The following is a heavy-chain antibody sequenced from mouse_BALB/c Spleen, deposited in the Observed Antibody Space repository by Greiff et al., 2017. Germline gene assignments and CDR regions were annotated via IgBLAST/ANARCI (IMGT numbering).Heavy chain of an antibody. Sequence: DVKLQESGGGLVKPGGSLKLSCAASGFTFSDYYMYWVRQTPEKRLEWVATISDGGSYTYYPDSVKGRFTISRDNAKNNLYLQMSSLKSEDTAMYYCARRGEGFDYWGQGTTLTVSS. V-gene: IGHV5-4*02. J-gene: IGHJ2*01. CDR1: GFTFSDYY. CDR3: ARRGEGFDY. CDR2: ISDGGSYT.